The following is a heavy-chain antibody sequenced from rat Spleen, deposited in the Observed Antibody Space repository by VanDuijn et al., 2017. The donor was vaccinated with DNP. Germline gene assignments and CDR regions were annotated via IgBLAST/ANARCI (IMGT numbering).Heavy chain of an antibody. CDR2: ISYSGST. CDR1: GYSITSNF. J-gene: IGHJ2*01. CDR3: VRGHPPRGFDY. D-gene: IGHD3-8*01. Sequence: EVQLQESGSGLVKPPQSLSLTCSVTGYSITSNFWGWIRKFPGNKMEYIGHISYSGSTNYNPSLKSRISITRDTSKNHFFLQLNSVTTEDTATYYSVRGHPPRGFDYWGQGVMVTVSS. V-gene: IGHV3-1*01.